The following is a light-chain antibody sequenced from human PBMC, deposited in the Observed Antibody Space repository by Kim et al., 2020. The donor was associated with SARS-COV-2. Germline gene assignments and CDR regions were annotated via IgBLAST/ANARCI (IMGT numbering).Light chain of an antibody. CDR2: DGA. J-gene: IGLJ2*01. CDR3: SAYRTNTALL. Sequence: GQAITIACTGSNSDSGGNNYVSWYQQHPGEAPKLMIDDGARGPSGVSSRFAGSTSGNTASLTISGLQTEDEAHYYCSAYRTNTALLFGGGTQLTVL. CDR1: NSDSGGNNY. V-gene: IGLV2-14*04.